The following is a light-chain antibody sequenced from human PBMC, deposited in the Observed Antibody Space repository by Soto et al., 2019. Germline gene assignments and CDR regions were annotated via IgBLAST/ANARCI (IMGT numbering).Light chain of an antibody. Sequence: IQMTQSPSSLSASVGDRVTITCRAGQSISTYLNWYQQRPGKPPELLIYAASTLQSGVPSRFSGSGSGTDFTLTISSLQPEDFATYYCQQRYSTPRTFGQGTKVEVK. CDR1: QSISTY. CDR2: AAS. J-gene: IGKJ1*01. V-gene: IGKV1-39*01. CDR3: QQRYSTPRT.